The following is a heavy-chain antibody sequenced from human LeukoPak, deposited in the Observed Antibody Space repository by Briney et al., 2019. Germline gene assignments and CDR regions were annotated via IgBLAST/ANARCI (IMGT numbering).Heavy chain of an antibody. V-gene: IGHV1-2*02. J-gene: IGHJ4*02. Sequence: ASVKVSCKASGYTFTGYYMHWLRQAPGQGLEWMGWINPNSGGTNYAQKFQGRVTMTRDTSISTAYMELSRLRSDYTAVYYCARVPSPTAMGFFFDYWGQGTLVTVSS. D-gene: IGHD5-18*01. CDR1: GYTFTGYY. CDR3: ARVPSPTAMGFFFDY. CDR2: INPNSGGT.